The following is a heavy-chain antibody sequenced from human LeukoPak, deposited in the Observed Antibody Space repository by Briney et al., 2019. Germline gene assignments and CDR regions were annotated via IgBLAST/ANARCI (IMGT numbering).Heavy chain of an antibody. V-gene: IGHV3-30*18. CDR3: AKESGSRSYGAYFPH. D-gene: IGHD6-13*01. CDR2: ISYEGSNE. Sequence: AGGSLRLSCAASGFSFRSYGMHWVRQAPGKGLEWVAVISYEGSNEYYADSVKGRFTISRDNSKNTLYLQMTSLRAEDTAVYYCAKESGSRSYGAYFPHWGQGTLVTVSS. J-gene: IGHJ1*01. CDR1: GFSFRSYG.